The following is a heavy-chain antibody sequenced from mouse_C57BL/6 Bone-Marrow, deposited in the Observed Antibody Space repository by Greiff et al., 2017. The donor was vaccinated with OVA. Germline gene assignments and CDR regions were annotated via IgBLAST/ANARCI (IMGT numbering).Heavy chain of an antibody. CDR1: GFTFSSYT. CDR3: ARQTFFDY. J-gene: IGHJ2*01. CDR2: ISGGGGNT. V-gene: IGHV5-9*01. Sequence: EVQVVESGGGLVKPGGSLKLSCAASGFTFSSYTMSWVRQTPEKRLEWVATISGGGGNTYYPDSVKGRFTISRDNAKNPLYLQMSSLRSEDTALYYCARQTFFDYWGQGTTLTVSS.